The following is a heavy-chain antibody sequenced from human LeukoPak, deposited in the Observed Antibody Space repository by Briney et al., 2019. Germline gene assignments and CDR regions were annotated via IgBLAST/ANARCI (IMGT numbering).Heavy chain of an antibody. CDR3: ARAYSSGWYVAEYFQH. Sequence: GESLKISCQGSGYSFTSYWIAWVRQMPGKGLEWMGIIYPGDSDTKYSPSFQGQVTISADRSTAYLQWSSLRASDTAMYYCARAYSSGWYVAEYFQHWGQGTLVTVSS. CDR2: IYPGDSDT. J-gene: IGHJ1*01. D-gene: IGHD6-19*01. CDR1: GYSFTSYW. V-gene: IGHV5-51*01.